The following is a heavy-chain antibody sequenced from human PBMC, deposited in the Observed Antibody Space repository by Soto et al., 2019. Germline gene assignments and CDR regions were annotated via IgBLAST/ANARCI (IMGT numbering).Heavy chain of an antibody. CDR2: IWYDGSNK. V-gene: IGHV3-33*01. CDR3: ARDGLPKYSSSWYPIDY. CDR1: GFTFSSYG. D-gene: IGHD6-13*01. J-gene: IGHJ4*02. Sequence: QVQLVESGGGVVQPGRSLRLSCAASGFTFSSYGMHWVRQAPGKGLEWVAVIWYDGSNKYYADSVKGRFTISRDNSKNTLYLQMNSLRAEDTAVYYCARDGLPKYSSSWYPIDYWGQGTLVTVSS.